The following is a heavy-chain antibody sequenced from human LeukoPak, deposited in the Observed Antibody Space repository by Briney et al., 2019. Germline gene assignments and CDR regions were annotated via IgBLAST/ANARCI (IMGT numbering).Heavy chain of an antibody. CDR2: ISGSGSHT. CDR3: AKDISGYYRPFDY. CDR1: GFSFSGYA. J-gene: IGHJ4*02. D-gene: IGHD3-22*01. V-gene: IGHV3-23*01. Sequence: GGSLRLSCATSGFSFSGYAMSWVRQAPGKRLEWVSSISGSGSHTYHADSVKGRFTISRDNSKNTLYLQMNSLRAEDTAVYYCAKDISGYYRPFDYWGQGTLVTVSS.